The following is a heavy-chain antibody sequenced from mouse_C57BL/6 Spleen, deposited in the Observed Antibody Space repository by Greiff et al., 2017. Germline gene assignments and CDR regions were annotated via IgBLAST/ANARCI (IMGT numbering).Heavy chain of an antibody. Sequence: QVQLQQPGAELVRPGSSVKLSCKASGYTFTSYWMHWVKQRPIQGLEWIGNIDPSDSDTHYNQKFKDKATLTVDKSSSTAYMQLSSLTSEDAAVYYWARSAYYSNPAWFACWGQGTLGTVSA. J-gene: IGHJ3*01. CDR2: IDPSDSDT. D-gene: IGHD2-5*01. CDR1: GYTFTSYW. V-gene: IGHV1-52*01. CDR3: ARSAYYSNPAWFAC.